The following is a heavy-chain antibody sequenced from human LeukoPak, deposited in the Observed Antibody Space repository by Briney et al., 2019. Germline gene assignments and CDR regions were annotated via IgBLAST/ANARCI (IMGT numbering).Heavy chain of an antibody. CDR3: AKDPRTWFGELLSPSYFDY. CDR2: ISGSGGST. Sequence: GGSLRLSCAASGFTFSSYAMNWVRQAPGKGLEWVSGISGSGGSTYFADSVKGRFTISRDNSKNTLYPQMNSLRAEDTAVYYCAKDPRTWFGELLSPSYFDYWGLGTLVTVSS. CDR1: GFTFSSYA. D-gene: IGHD3-10*01. J-gene: IGHJ4*02. V-gene: IGHV3-23*01.